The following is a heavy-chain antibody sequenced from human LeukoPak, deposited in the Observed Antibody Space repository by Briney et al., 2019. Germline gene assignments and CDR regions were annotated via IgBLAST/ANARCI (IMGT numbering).Heavy chain of an antibody. V-gene: IGHV3-7*01. D-gene: IGHD4-11*01. CDR2: VQHIGGET. CDR1: GFIFSTNA. J-gene: IGHJ1*01. Sequence: GGSLRLSCAASGFIFSTNAMAWVRQAPGKGLEWVANVQHIGGETYYVDSVKGRFTISRDNAKNSVYLQMSSLGADDTAVYYCATYSILNAREFRYWGQGTLVTVTS. CDR3: ATYSILNAREFRY.